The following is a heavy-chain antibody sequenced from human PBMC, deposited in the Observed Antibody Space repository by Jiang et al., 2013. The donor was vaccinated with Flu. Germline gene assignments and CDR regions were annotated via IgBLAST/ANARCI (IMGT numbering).Heavy chain of an antibody. CDR3: ARGLGLGAYDF. CDR1: GFTFSAYS. J-gene: IGHJ4*02. Sequence: VQLLESGGGLVQPGGSLRLSCTASGFTFSAYSISWVRQAPGKGPEWVAAISGSADGTNYADSARGRFTVSRDNSKNTVSLQMNSLRAEDTAVYYCARGLGLGAYDFWAQGTLVTVSS. D-gene: IGHD1-26*01. CDR2: ISGSADGT. V-gene: IGHV3-23*01.